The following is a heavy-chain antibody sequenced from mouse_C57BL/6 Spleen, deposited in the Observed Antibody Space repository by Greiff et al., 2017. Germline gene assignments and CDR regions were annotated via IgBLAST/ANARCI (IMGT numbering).Heavy chain of an antibody. Sequence: EVQLQESGPGLVQPSQSLSLTCSVTGYSITSGYYWNWIRQFPGNKLEWMGYISYDGSNNYNPSLKNRISITRDTSKNQIFLKLNSVTTEDTATYYCARESMILDYWGQGTSVTVSS. CDR3: ARESMILDY. J-gene: IGHJ4*01. D-gene: IGHD2-4*01. CDR1: GYSITSGYY. CDR2: ISYDGSN. V-gene: IGHV3-6*01.